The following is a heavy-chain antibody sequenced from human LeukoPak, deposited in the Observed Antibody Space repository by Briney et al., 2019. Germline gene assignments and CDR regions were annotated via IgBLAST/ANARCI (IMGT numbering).Heavy chain of an antibody. Sequence: ASVKVSCKASGYTFTGYYMHWVRQAPGQGLEWMGWINPNSGGTNYAQKFQGRVTMTRDTSISTAYMELSRLRSDDTAVYYCARNVDTAMVSLFFDPWGQGTLVTVSS. V-gene: IGHV1-2*02. D-gene: IGHD5-18*01. CDR1: GYTFTGYY. J-gene: IGHJ5*02. CDR2: INPNSGGT. CDR3: ARNVDTAMVSLFFDP.